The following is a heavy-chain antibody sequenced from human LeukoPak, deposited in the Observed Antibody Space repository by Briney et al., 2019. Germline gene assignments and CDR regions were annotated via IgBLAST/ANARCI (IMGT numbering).Heavy chain of an antibody. D-gene: IGHD4-23*01. CDR2: ITSAGRTT. Sequence: GGSLRLSCAASGFTFSSYWMHWVRQAPGKGLVWVSRITSAGRTTSYADSVKGRFTISRDNAKNTLYLQMNSLRAEDTAVYYCARARYGGNYYFDYWGQGTLVTLSS. CDR3: ARARYGGNYYFDY. CDR1: GFTFSSYW. J-gene: IGHJ4*02. V-gene: IGHV3-74*01.